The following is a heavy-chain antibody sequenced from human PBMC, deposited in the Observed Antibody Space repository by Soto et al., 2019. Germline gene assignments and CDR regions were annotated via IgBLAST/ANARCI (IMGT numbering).Heavy chain of an antibody. CDR3: ARVTQYSGMAQYSLDV. CDR1: GFIFSDYY. Sequence: PGGSLRLSCAASGFIFSDYYLTWIRQAPGKGLEYVSHISSSSDYTNYAESVKGRFTISRDNARNSLFLQMNSLRPEDTAVYYCARVTQYSGMAQYSLDVWGQGTTVTVSS. J-gene: IGHJ6*02. D-gene: IGHD5-12*01. V-gene: IGHV3-11*06. CDR2: ISSSSDYT.